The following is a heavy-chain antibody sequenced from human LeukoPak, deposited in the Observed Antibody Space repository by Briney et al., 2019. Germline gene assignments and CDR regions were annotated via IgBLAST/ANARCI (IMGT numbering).Heavy chain of an antibody. CDR3: ARAGYCANGMDV. V-gene: IGHV3-74*01. J-gene: IGHJ6*02. D-gene: IGHD6-25*01. CDR2: INSDGSTT. Sequence: GGSLRLSCAASGFTFSHYWMHWVRQAPGKGLVWVSRINSDGSTTSYADSVKGRFTISRDNAKNTLYLQMNSLRAEDTAVYYCARAGYCANGMDVWGQGTTVTVSS. CDR1: GFTFSHYW.